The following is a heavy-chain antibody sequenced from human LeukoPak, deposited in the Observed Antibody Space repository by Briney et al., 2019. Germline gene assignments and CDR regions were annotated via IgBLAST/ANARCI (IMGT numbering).Heavy chain of an antibody. J-gene: IGHJ5*02. CDR3: ATDPRYYGSGQPP. CDR2: IIPILGIA. D-gene: IGHD3-10*01. Sequence: SVKVSCKASGGTFSSYAISWVRQAPGQGLEWMGRIIPILGIANYAQKFQGRVTITADKSTSTAYMELSSLRSEDTAVYYCATDPRYYGSGQPPWGQGTLVTVSS. CDR1: GGTFSSYA. V-gene: IGHV1-69*04.